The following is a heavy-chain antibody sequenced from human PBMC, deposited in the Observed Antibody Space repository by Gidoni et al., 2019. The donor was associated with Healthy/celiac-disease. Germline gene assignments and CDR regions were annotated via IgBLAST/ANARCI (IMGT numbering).Heavy chain of an antibody. Sequence: QVQLQESGPGLVKPSETLSLTCTVSGGSISSYYWSWIRQPPGKGLEWIGYIYYSGSTNYNPSLKSRVTISVDTSKNQFSLKLSSVTAADTAVYYCARAWGSSIAQTVDYWGQGTLVTVSS. D-gene: IGHD6-6*01. CDR1: GGSISSYY. CDR3: ARAWGSSIAQTVDY. J-gene: IGHJ4*02. CDR2: IYYSGST. V-gene: IGHV4-59*01.